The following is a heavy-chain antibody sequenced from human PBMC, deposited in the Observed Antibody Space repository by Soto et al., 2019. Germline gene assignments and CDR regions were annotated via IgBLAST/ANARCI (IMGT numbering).Heavy chain of an antibody. J-gene: IGHJ5*02. CDR1: GYTFTSYG. CDR2: INAYSTYT. CDR3: ARGDSSGPGRFDP. V-gene: IGHV1-18*01. D-gene: IGHD3-22*01. Sequence: QVQLVQSGAEVKKPGASVKVSCKASGYTFTSYGFSWVRQAPGQGLEWMGWINAYSTYTDYAQNLQGRVTMTTDRSTSTAYMELRSLRSDDTAVYYCARGDSSGPGRFDPWGQGTLVTVSS.